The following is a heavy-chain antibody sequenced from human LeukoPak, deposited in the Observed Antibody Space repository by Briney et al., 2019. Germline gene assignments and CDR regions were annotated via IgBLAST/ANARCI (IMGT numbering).Heavy chain of an antibody. Sequence: SETLSLTCTVSGGSISSSSLYWGWIRQPPGKELECIGSIYYSGRTYYNPSLKSRVTVSIDTSKNQFSLKLSSVTAADTAVYYCATDSWSRDAFDIWGQGTMVTVSS. CDR3: ATDSWSRDAFDI. CDR1: GGSISSSSLY. V-gene: IGHV4-39*07. D-gene: IGHD3-22*01. J-gene: IGHJ3*02. CDR2: IYYSGRT.